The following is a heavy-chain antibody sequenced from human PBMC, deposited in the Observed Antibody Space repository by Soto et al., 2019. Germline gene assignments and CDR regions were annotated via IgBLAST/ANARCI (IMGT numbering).Heavy chain of an antibody. CDR2: ISYDGSNK. V-gene: IGHV3-30-3*01. J-gene: IGHJ4*02. CDR3: ARDVMTSVTEDY. Sequence: QVQLMESGGGVVQSGRSLRLSCAVSGFTFSSFVMHWVRQAPGKGPEWVAMISYDGSNKNYADSVKGRFTISRDNSKNTLYLQMNSLRAEDTAKYFCARDVMTSVTEDYWGQGTLVTVSS. D-gene: IGHD4-17*01. CDR1: GFTFSSFV.